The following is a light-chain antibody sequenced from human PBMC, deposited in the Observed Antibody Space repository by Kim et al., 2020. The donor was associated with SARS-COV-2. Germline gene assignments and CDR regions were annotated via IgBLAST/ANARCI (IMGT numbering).Light chain of an antibody. V-gene: IGLV3-1*01. CDR2: EDN. CDR3: QAWDSSTAA. J-gene: IGLJ2*01. Sequence: VSPGQTAIISCSGDQLGHKFVSWCQQKPGQSPVLVIHEDNKRPSGIPERFSGSNSGNTATLTISGTQAMDEADYYCQAWDSSTAAFGGGTKVTFL. CDR1: QLGHKF.